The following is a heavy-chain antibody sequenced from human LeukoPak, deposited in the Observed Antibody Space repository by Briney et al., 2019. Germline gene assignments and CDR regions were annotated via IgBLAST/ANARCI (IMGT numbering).Heavy chain of an antibody. Sequence: GSLRLSCAASGFTFSSYWMSWVRQAPGKGLEWVASIKQDGSEKYYVDSVKGRFTISRDNAKNSLYLQMNSLRAEDTAVYYCAKGDVAAAVNYWGQGTLVTVSS. D-gene: IGHD6-13*01. J-gene: IGHJ4*02. CDR1: GFTFSSYW. V-gene: IGHV3-7*03. CDR3: AKGDVAAAVNY. CDR2: IKQDGSEK.